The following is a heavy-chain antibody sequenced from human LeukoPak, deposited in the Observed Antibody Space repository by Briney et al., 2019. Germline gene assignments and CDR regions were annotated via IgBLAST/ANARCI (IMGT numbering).Heavy chain of an antibody. CDR1: GFTVGSND. J-gene: IGHJ4*02. Sequence: PGGSLRLSCAVSGFTVGSNDMSWVRQPPGNGLEWVSVMHSGGTTYYADSVKGRFTISRDNSKNTLYFQMTSLRAEDTAVYYCARGYRGYDPFDYWGQGTLVTVSS. D-gene: IGHD5-12*01. V-gene: IGHV3-53*01. CDR2: MHSGGTT. CDR3: ARGYRGYDPFDY.